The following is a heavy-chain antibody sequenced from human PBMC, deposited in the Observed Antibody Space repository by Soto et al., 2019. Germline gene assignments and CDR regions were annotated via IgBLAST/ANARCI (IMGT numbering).Heavy chain of an antibody. CDR1: GFTSTSSA. Sequence: AVKVSCKASGFTSTSSAFQWVRLARGQRVEWIGWIAVSSGYTNYAHRFQDRVTLTRDMSTATTYMELSRLTSEDTAIYYCAAAAKAWQQMVPSDYWGQGTLVTVSS. D-gene: IGHD2-8*01. J-gene: IGHJ4*02. V-gene: IGHV1-58*01. CDR2: IAVSSGYT. CDR3: AAAAKAWQQMVPSDY.